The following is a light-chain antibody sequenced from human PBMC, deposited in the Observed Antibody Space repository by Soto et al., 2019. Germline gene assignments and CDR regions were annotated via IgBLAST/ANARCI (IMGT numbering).Light chain of an antibody. V-gene: IGKV1-6*01. J-gene: IGKJ1*01. CDR3: LQDYNYPRT. CDR1: QGIRNY. CDR2: AAS. Sequence: DRGTIACRARQGIRNYLGWYQQKPGKAPKLLIYAASSLESGVPSRFSGSGSGTDFTLTISSLQPEDFAAYYCLQDYNYPRTFGQGTKVDI.